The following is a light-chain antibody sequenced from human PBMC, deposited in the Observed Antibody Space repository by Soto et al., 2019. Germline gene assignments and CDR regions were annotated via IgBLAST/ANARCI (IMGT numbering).Light chain of an antibody. Sequence: EVVMTQSPATLCVSPGERVTFACRASQSVTTNLAWYQHKPGQSPRLLISDATNRATGIPARFSGSGSETDFTLTISSLEPEDSAVYYCQQRSNWPSLTFGGGTKVDIK. CDR3: QQRSNWPSLT. V-gene: IGKV3-11*01. CDR2: DAT. J-gene: IGKJ4*01. CDR1: QSVTTN.